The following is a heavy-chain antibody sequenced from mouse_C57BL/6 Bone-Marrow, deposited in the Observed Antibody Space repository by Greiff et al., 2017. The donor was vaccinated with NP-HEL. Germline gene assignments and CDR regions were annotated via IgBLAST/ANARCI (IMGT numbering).Heavy chain of an antibody. V-gene: IGHV1-75*01. CDR3: ARRSGSSYRYFDY. D-gene: IGHD1-1*01. CDR2: IFPGSGST. Sequence: VQLQQSGPELVKPGASVKISCKASGYTFTDYYINWVKQRPGQGLEWIGWIFPGSGSTYYNEKFKGKATLTVDKSSSTAYMLLSSLTSEDSAVYFCARRSGSSYRYFDYWGQGTTLTVSS. CDR1: GYTFTDYY. J-gene: IGHJ2*01.